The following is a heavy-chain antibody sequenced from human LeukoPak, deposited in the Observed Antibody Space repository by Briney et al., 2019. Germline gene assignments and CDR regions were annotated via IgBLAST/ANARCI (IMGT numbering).Heavy chain of an antibody. Sequence: GGSLRLSCAASGFTFSTYKMNWVRQAPGKGLEWVSSISGSGTYMYYADSLKGRFTISRDNAKNSLYLQMNSLRAEDTAVYYCARDIVATPSGGYWGQGTLVTVSS. CDR1: GFTFSTYK. D-gene: IGHD5-12*01. V-gene: IGHV3-21*01. CDR2: ISGSGTYM. CDR3: ARDIVATPSGGY. J-gene: IGHJ4*02.